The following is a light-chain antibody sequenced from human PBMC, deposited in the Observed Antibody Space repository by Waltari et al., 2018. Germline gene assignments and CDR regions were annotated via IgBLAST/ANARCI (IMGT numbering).Light chain of an antibody. CDR1: QSVLSRSNNKNY. Sequence: DIVLTQSPDSLAVSLGERATINCKSSQSVLSRSNNKNYLGWYQQKPGKPPKLLITWASTREAGVPCRVSGSGSWTDFTLTISGLQAEDVAVYFCQQCYTFPYTFGQGTQLEIK. J-gene: IGKJ2*01. CDR2: WAS. CDR3: QQCYTFPYT. V-gene: IGKV4-1*01.